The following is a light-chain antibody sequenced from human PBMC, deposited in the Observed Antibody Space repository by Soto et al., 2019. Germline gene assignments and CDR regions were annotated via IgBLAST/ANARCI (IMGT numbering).Light chain of an antibody. CDR1: QSVSNNY. J-gene: IGKJ1*01. V-gene: IGKV3-20*01. CDR2: GAS. Sequence: EIVLTQSPGTLSLSPGERATLSCRASQSVSNNYLAWYQPKPGKAPRPLIYGASNRATGIPDRLSGSGSGTDFTLTIRRLEPEDFAVYYCQQYGSSGTFGQGTKVDIK. CDR3: QQYGSSGT.